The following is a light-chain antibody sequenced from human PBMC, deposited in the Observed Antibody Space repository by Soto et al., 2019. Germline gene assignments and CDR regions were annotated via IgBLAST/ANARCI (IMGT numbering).Light chain of an antibody. CDR2: DVS. V-gene: IGLV2-14*03. CDR1: SSDVGGYNY. CDR3: QSYDSSLSASYV. J-gene: IGLJ1*01. Sequence: QSVLTQPASVSGSPGQSITISCTGTSSDVGGYNYASWYQQHPGKAPKLIIYDVSYRPSGVSNRFSGSKSGNTASLTISGLQAEDEADYYCQSYDSSLSASYVFGGGTKVTVL.